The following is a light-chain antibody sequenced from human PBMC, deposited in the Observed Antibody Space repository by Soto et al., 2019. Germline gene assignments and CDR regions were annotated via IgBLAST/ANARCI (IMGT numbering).Light chain of an antibody. Sequence: EIVMTQSPATLSVSPGEGATLSCRAGQSVGTNLAWYQQQPGQAPRLLIYGASTMATGVPARFSGSGSGTEFTLSISSLQSEDVAVYYCQQYNNWPPQLTFGGGTKVEIK. CDR1: QSVGTN. J-gene: IGKJ4*01. V-gene: IGKV3-15*01. CDR3: QQYNNWPPQLT. CDR2: GAS.